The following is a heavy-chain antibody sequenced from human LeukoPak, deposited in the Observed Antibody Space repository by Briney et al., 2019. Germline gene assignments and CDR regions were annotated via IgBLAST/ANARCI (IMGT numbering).Heavy chain of an antibody. J-gene: IGHJ4*02. CDR3: ARGYSSGWYDY. D-gene: IGHD6-19*01. Sequence: ASVKVSCKASGGTFISYAISWVRQAPGQGLEWMGGTIPIFGTANYAQKFQGRVTITADESTSTAYMELSSLRSEDTAVYYCARGYSSGWYDYWGQGTLVTVSS. CDR1: GGTFISYA. CDR2: TIPIFGTA. V-gene: IGHV1-69*13.